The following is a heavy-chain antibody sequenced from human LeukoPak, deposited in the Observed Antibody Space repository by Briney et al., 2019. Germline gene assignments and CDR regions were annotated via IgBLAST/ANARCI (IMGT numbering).Heavy chain of an antibody. CDR1: GFTFSSYA. J-gene: IGHJ4*02. D-gene: IGHD3-22*01. V-gene: IGHV3-15*01. CDR3: TTEGYDSSGYYVFDY. Sequence: GGSLRLSCAASGFTFSSYAMSWVRQAPGKGLEWVGRIKSKTDGGTTDYAAPVKGRFTISRDDSKNTLYLQMNSLKTEDTAVYYCTTEGYDSSGYYVFDYWGQGTLVTVSS. CDR2: IKSKTDGGTT.